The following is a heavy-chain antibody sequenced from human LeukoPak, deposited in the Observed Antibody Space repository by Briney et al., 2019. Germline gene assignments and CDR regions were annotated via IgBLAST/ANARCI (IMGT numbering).Heavy chain of an antibody. CDR1: GFTFDDYA. Sequence: GGSLRLSCAASGFTFDDYAMHCVRQAPGKGLEWVSLISGDGGSTYYADSVKGRFTISRDNSKNSLYLQMNSLRTEDTALYYCAKQKLGMASFAFDIWGQGTMVTVSS. CDR2: ISGDGGST. D-gene: IGHD7-27*01. J-gene: IGHJ3*02. V-gene: IGHV3-43*02. CDR3: AKQKLGMASFAFDI.